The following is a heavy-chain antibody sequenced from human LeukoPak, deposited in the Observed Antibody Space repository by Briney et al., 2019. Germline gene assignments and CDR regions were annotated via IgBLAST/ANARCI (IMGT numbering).Heavy chain of an antibody. V-gene: IGHV2-5*02. CDR2: IYWDDDK. J-gene: IGHJ4*02. D-gene: IGHD1-26*01. CDR1: GFSLSTSGEG. Sequence: SGPTLVNPTQTLTLTCTFSGFSLSTSGEGVGWIRQPPGKAPEWLALIYWDDDKRYSPSLKSRLTISKDTSKNQVVLTMTNMDPVDTATYYCAHKGPGRPFDYWGQGTLVTVSS. CDR3: AHKGPGRPFDY.